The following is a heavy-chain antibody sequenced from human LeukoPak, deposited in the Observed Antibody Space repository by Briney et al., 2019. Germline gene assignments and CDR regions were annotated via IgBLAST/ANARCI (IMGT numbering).Heavy chain of an antibody. D-gene: IGHD5-18*01. CDR1: GGSISSYY. CDR2: IYCSGST. Sequence: ASETLSLTCTVSGGSISSYYWSWIRQPPGKGLEWIGYIYCSGSTNYNPSLKSRVTISVDTSKNQFSLKLSSVTAADTAVYYCARQRTPYSYFDYWGQGTLVTISS. J-gene: IGHJ4*02. V-gene: IGHV4-59*01. CDR3: ARQRTPYSYFDY.